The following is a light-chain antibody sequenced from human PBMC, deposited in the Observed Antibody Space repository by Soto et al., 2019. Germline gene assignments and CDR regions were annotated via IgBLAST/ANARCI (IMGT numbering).Light chain of an antibody. CDR2: GAS. CDR1: QSVSSSY. V-gene: IGKV3-20*01. CDR3: QQYGSSPLT. J-gene: IGKJ4*01. Sequence: EIVLTQSPGTLSLSPGERATLSCRASQSVSSSYLAWNQQRPGQAPRLLIYGASSRATGIPDRFSGSGSGTDFTLTISRLEPEDFAVYYCQQYGSSPLTFGGGVKVEIK.